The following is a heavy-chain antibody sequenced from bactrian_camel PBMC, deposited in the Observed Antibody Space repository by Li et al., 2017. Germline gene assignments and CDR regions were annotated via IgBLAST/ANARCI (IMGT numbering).Heavy chain of an antibody. D-gene: IGHD7*01. Sequence: VQLVESGGGLVQPGGSLRLSCAGSGFAFNESRMSWVRQVPGKELEWVSGITRGGEDTYYADSVKGRFTISRDNAKNTLFLQLNSLLREDTAMYYCVMTGGAYLGARPNYWGQGTQVTVS. V-gene: IGHV3S40*01. J-gene: IGHJ4*01. CDR3: VMTGGAYLGARPNY. CDR2: ITRGGEDT. CDR1: GFAFNESR.